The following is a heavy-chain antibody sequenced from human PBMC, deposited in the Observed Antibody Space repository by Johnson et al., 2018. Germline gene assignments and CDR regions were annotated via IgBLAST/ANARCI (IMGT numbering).Heavy chain of an antibody. CDR2: IWYDGSNK. V-gene: IGHV3-33*01. CDR1: GFTFSSYG. Sequence: VQLLESGGGVVQPGRSLRLSCAASGFTFSSYGMHWVRQAPGKGLEWVAVIWYDGSNKYYADSVKGRFTISRDNSKNTLYLQMNSLRAEDTAVYYCTRVGRLRGTQQLDYWGQGTLVTVSS. CDR3: TRVGRLRGTQQLDY. D-gene: IGHD2-21*02. J-gene: IGHJ4*02.